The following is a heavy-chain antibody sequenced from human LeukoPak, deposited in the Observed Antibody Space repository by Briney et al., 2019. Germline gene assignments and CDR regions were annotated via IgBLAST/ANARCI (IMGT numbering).Heavy chain of an antibody. V-gene: IGHV4-4*07. CDR2: MYGTGNT. CDR1: GASISSHY. CDR3: AGETRGYFSSPSCISEGYLYYNMVV. Sequence: SETLSLTCTVAGASISSHYWSWIRQPAGKGLEWIGHMYGTGNTNYNPSLKSRVAMSVDTSKNQFSLKLSSVTAADTAWYFCAGETRGYFSSPSCISEGYLYYNMVVWGKGTPVTVSS. J-gene: IGHJ6*03. D-gene: IGHD2-2*01.